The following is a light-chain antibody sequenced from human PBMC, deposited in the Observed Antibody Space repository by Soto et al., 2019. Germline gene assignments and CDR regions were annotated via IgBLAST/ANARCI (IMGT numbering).Light chain of an antibody. CDR1: QSISSW. V-gene: IGKV1-5*01. CDR2: DAP. CDR3: QQYNSYSPLT. J-gene: IGKJ1*01. Sequence: DIQMTQSPSTLSASVGDRVTITCRASQSISSWLAWYQQKPGKAPKLLINDAPSLESGVPSRFSGSGSGTEFTLTIRSLQPDDFATYYCQQYNSYSPLTFGQGTKVEIK.